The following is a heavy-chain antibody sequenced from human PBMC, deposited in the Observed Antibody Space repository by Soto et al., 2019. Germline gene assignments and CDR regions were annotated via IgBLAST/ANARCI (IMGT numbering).Heavy chain of an antibody. V-gene: IGHV3-11*01. D-gene: IGHD3-9*01. CDR1: GFTFSDYF. J-gene: IGHJ6*03. CDR2: ITSSGDNI. CDR3: TRYDLLTGYNAPFYYYIDV. Sequence: QVQLVESGGGLVKPGGSLRLSCEASGFTFSDYFMSWIRQAPGKGLEWLSYITSSGDNIYYADSVKGRFTISRDNAKNSLYLQMNSLRAEDTAVYYCTRYDLLTGYNAPFYYYIDVWGKGTTVTVSS.